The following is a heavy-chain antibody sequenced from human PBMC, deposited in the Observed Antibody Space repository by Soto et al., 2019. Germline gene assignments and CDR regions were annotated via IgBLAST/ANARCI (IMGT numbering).Heavy chain of an antibody. D-gene: IGHD3-22*01. J-gene: IGHJ4*02. CDR1: GFTFSSYS. CDR3: ARWYDSSGYYYYFDY. Sequence: GGSLRLSCAASGFTFSSYSMNWVRQAPGKGLEWVSYISSSSSTIYYADSVKGRFTISRDNAKNSLYLQMNSLRDEDTAVYYCARWYDSSGYYYYFDYWGQGTLVTVSS. V-gene: IGHV3-48*02. CDR2: ISSSSSTI.